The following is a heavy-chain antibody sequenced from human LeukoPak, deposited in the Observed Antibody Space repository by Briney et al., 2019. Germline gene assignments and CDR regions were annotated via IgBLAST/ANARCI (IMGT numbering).Heavy chain of an antibody. D-gene: IGHD3-3*01. Sequence: PSETLSLTCDVYGGSFSGYYWSWIRQPPGKGLEWIGEINHSGSRNYNPSLKSRVTISVDTSKNQFSLKLSSLTAADTAVYYCARDYDFYTPYYYYGMDVWGQGTTVTVSS. CDR3: ARDYDFYTPYYYYGMDV. CDR2: INHSGSR. CDR1: GGSFSGYY. J-gene: IGHJ6*02. V-gene: IGHV4-34*01.